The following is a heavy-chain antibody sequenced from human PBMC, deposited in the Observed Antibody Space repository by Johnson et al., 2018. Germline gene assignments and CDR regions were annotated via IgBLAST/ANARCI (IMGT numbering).Heavy chain of an antibody. D-gene: IGHD2-15*01. J-gene: IGHJ4*02. CDR3: ARAGYCSGRGCYSDH. CDR2: ISFSSTYI. Sequence: VQLVQSGGGLVKPGGSLRLSCAASGFTFNNYNMIWVRQAPGKGLEWVSSISFSSTYIYYADSVKGRFTISRDNAENSVFLQMDSLRADDSAVYYCARAGYCSGRGCYSDHWGQGTLVTVSS. CDR1: GFTFNNYN. V-gene: IGHV3-21*01.